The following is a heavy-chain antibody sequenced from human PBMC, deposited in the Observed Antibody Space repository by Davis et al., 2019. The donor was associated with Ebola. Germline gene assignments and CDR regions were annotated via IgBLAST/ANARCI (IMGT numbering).Heavy chain of an antibody. V-gene: IGHV4-39*07. J-gene: IGHJ6*02. CDR3: ARDSRWLVPGTYYYYGMDV. CDR1: GGSISSNNYY. D-gene: IGHD6-19*01. CDR2: IYYRGTT. Sequence: SETLSLTCTVSGGSISSNNYYWGWIRQPPGKGLEWIGSIYYRGTTYYTPSLKSRVTISVDTSKNQFSLKLSSVTAADTAVYYCARDSRWLVPGTYYYYGMDVWGQGTTVTVSS.